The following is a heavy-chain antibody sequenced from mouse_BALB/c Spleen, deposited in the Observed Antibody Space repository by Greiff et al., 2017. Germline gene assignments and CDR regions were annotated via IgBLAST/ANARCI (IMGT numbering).Heavy chain of an antibody. J-gene: IGHJ4*01. D-gene: IGHD1-1*01. CDR3: ARGHYGSTLYAMDY. V-gene: IGHV2-9*02. Sequence: QVHVKQSGPGLVAPSQSLSITCTVSGFSLTSYGVHWVRQPPGKGLEWLGVIWAGGSTNYNSALMSRLSISKDNSKSQVFLKMNSLQTDDTAMYYCARGHYGSTLYAMDYWGQGTSVTVSS. CDR2: IWAGGST. CDR1: GFSLTSYG.